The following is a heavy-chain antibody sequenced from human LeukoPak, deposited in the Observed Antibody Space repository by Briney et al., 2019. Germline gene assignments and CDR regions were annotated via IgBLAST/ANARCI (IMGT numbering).Heavy chain of an antibody. Sequence: GGSLRLSCAGSGFTFSTDGMNWVRQAPGKGLEWVSSISPDSTFIPQADSVKGRFTISRDNAKNSLYLQMESLRVEDTAVYYCARVGGSGSSPYYFDYWGQGTLVTVSS. D-gene: IGHD3-10*01. CDR3: ARVGGSGSSPYYFDY. CDR1: GFTFSTDG. J-gene: IGHJ4*02. V-gene: IGHV3-21*01. CDR2: ISPDSTFI.